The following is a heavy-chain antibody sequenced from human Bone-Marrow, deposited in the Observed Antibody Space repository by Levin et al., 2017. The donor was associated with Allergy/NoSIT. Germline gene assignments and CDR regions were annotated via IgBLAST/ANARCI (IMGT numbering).Heavy chain of an antibody. V-gene: IGHV1-2*02. Sequence: HGESLKISCQASGYTFTGNNIHWVRQAPGQGLEWMGWINPKSGDTDYARKFQGRVTMTRDTSIRTAYMELSGLTSDDTAVYYCARDFSIVVLTDAIGDELDPWGQGSLVTVSS. J-gene: IGHJ5*02. CDR1: GYTFTGNN. CDR2: INPKSGDT. CDR3: ARDFSIVVLTDAIGDELDP. D-gene: IGHD2-21*02.